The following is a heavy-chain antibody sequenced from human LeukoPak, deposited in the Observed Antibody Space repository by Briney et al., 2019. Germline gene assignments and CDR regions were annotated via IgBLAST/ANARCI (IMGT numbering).Heavy chain of an antibody. Sequence: ASVKVSCKASGYTFSDYYMHCVRQAPGQGLEWMGWINPNSGGTKYAQKFQGRVTMTRDTSISTAYMELSRLRSDDTAVYYCARLAVTTLDYWGQGTLVTVSS. CDR2: INPNSGGT. J-gene: IGHJ4*02. D-gene: IGHD4-17*01. CDR1: GYTFSDYY. CDR3: ARLAVTTLDY. V-gene: IGHV1-2*02.